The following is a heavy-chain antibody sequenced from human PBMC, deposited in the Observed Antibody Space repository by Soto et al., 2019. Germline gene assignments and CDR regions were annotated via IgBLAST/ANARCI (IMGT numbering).Heavy chain of an antibody. CDR2: ISSSGSTI. D-gene: IGHD3-3*01. CDR3: ARGAYYDFWSPLSW. Sequence: GGSLRLSCAASGYTFGDYYMSWIRQAPGKGLERVSYISSSGSTIYYADSVKGRFTISRDNAKNSLYLQMNSLRAEDTAVYYCARGAYYDFWSPLSWWGQGTLVTVSS. J-gene: IGHJ4*02. V-gene: IGHV3-11*01. CDR1: GYTFGDYY.